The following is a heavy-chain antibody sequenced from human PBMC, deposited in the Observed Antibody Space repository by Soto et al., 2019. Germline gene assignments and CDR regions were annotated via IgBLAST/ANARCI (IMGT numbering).Heavy chain of an antibody. CDR2: INPNSGGT. D-gene: IGHD2-15*01. J-gene: IGHJ6*02. V-gene: IGHV1-2*02. CDR3: ARGGGGSSKHYYYYYGMDV. Sequence: AASVKVSCKASGYTFTGYYMHWVRQAPGQGLEWMGWINPNSGGTNYAQKFQGRVTMTRDTSISTAYMELSRLRSDDTAVYYCARGGGGSSKHYYYYYGMDVWGQGTTVTVSS. CDR1: GYTFTGYY.